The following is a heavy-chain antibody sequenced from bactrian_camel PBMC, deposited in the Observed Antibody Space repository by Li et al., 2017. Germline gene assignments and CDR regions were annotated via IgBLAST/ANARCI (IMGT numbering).Heavy chain of an antibody. D-gene: IGHD2*01. Sequence: VQLVESGGGSVQAGGSLRLSCAASEDTTGSAWVGWFRQFAGRKREAAATISPGGTITYYADSVKGRFVISRDKSNMLVYLQMNSLKPEDTAMYYCAAAHNPWYDCGFLLAEKGNSAFGNWGQGTQVTVS. CDR3: AAAHNPWYDCGFLLAEKGNSAFGN. CDR2: ISPGGTIT. V-gene: IGHV3S1*01. CDR1: EDTTGSAW. J-gene: IGHJ6*01.